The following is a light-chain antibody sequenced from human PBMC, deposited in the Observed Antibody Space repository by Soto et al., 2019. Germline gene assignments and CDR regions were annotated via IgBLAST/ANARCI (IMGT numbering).Light chain of an antibody. J-gene: IGLJ3*02. V-gene: IGLV2-11*01. CDR1: RSDVGGYNY. Sequence: QSALTQPRSVSGSPGQSVTISCTGTRSDVGGYNYVSWYQQHPGKAPELMIYDVSKRPSGVPDRFSGSKSDNTASLTISGLQAEDEADYYCCSYAGSSLVVFGGGTKLTVL. CDR2: DVS. CDR3: CSYAGSSLVV.